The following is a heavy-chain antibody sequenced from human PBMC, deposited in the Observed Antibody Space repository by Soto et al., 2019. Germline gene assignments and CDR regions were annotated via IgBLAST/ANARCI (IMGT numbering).Heavy chain of an antibody. D-gene: IGHD3-22*01. Sequence: GGSLRLSCAASGFTFSSYAMSWVRQAPGKGLEWVSAISGSGGTTYYADSVKGRFTISRDNSKNTLYLQLNSLRAEDTAVYYCAKEGHGLFHMDVWGKGTTVTVSS. CDR2: ISGSGGTT. J-gene: IGHJ6*03. CDR1: GFTFSSYA. CDR3: AKEGHGLFHMDV. V-gene: IGHV3-23*01.